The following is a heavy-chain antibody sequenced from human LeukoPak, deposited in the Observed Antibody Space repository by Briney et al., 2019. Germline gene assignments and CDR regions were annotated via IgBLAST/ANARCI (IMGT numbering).Heavy chain of an antibody. V-gene: IGHV4-39*01. CDR1: GGSISSSSYY. CDR3: ARIRKRPNYCSGGSCYSARSNGWFDP. CDR2: IYYSGST. D-gene: IGHD2-15*01. Sequence: SETLSLTCTVSGGSISSSSYYWGWIRQPPGKGLEWIGSIYYSGSTYYNPSLKSRVTISVDTSKNQFSLKLSSVTAADTAVYYCARIRKRPNYCSGGSCYSARSNGWFDPWGQGTLVTVSS. J-gene: IGHJ5*02.